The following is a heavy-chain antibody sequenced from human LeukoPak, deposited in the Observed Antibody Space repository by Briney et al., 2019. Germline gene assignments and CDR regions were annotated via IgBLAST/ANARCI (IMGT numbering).Heavy chain of an antibody. CDR1: GFTFSSYA. Sequence: GGSLRLSCAASGFTFSSYAMSWVRQAPGKGLEWVSAISGSGGSTYYAHSVKGRFTISRDNSKNTLYLQMNSLRAEDTAVYYCAKGIFGVVITLDYWGQGTLVTVSS. J-gene: IGHJ4*02. V-gene: IGHV3-23*01. CDR3: AKGIFGVVITLDY. CDR2: ISGSGGST. D-gene: IGHD3-3*01.